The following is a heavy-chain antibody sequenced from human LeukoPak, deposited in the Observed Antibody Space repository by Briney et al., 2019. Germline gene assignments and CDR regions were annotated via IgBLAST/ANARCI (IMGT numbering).Heavy chain of an antibody. Sequence: PGGSLRLSCTASGFTFSSHLMNWVRQAPGKGLEWVAYISGGSSTIYYADSVKGRFTISRDNAKNSLFLQMDSLRVEDTAVYYCAREHSYSGSGGQFESWGQGTLVTVSS. D-gene: IGHD3-10*01. CDR3: AREHSYSGSGGQFES. J-gene: IGHJ5*01. V-gene: IGHV3-48*01. CDR2: ISGGSSTI. CDR1: GFTFSSHL.